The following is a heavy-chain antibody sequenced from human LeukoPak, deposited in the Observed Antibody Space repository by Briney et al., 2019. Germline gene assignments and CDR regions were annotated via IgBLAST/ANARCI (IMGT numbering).Heavy chain of an antibody. CDR1: GFTFSNFH. CDR3: AKELRSISATTGFDY. Sequence: GGSLRLSCAASGFTFSNFHMTWVRQSPGKGLEWVSAISDSGGNTWYADSVKGRFTISRDNSKNTVYLQMNSLRAEDTAVYYCAKELRSISATTGFDYWGQGNLVTVSS. CDR2: ISDSGGNT. J-gene: IGHJ4*02. V-gene: IGHV3-23*01. D-gene: IGHD1-20*01.